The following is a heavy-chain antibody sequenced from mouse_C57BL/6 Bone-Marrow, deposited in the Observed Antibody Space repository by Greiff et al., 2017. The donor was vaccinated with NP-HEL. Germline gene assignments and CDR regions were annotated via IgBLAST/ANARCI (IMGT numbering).Heavy chain of an antibody. CDR1: GYTFTSYW. Sequence: QVQLKQPGAELVKPGASVKLSCKASGYTFTSYWMQWVKQRPGQGLEWIGEIDPSDSYTNYNQKFKGKATLTVDTSSSTAYMQLSSLTSEDSAVYYCARGDYGSSPHWYFDVWGTGTTVTVSS. CDR3: ARGDYGSSPHWYFDV. D-gene: IGHD1-1*01. V-gene: IGHV1-50*01. CDR2: IDPSDSYT. J-gene: IGHJ1*03.